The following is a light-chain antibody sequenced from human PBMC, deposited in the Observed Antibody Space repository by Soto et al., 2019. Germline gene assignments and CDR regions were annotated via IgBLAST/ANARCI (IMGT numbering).Light chain of an antibody. V-gene: IGLV2-11*01. J-gene: IGLJ1*01. CDR1: SSDVGGYNY. CDR3: CSYAGNYIYV. Sequence: QSVLTQPRSVSGSPGQSVTISCTGTSSDVGGYNYVSWYQQHPGKAPKLMIYDVSKRPSGVPDRFSGSKSGNTASLTISGLQAEDEADYYCCSYAGNYIYVFETGTKLTVL. CDR2: DVS.